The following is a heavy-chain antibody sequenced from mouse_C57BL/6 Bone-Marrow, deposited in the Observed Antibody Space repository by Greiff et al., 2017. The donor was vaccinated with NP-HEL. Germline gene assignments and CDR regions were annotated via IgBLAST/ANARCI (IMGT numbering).Heavy chain of an antibody. Sequence: EVQLQQSGPELVKPGASVKISCKASGYTFTDYYMNWVKQSHGKSLEWIGDINPNNGGTSYNQKFKGKATLTVDKSSSTAYMELRSLTSEDSAVYYCARGRGKLSPWGQGTTLTVSS. CDR3: ARGRGKLSP. V-gene: IGHV1-26*01. CDR2: INPNNGGT. J-gene: IGHJ2*01. CDR1: GYTFTDYY.